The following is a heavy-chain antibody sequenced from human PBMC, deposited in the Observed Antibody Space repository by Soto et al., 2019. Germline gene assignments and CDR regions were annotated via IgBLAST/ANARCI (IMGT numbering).Heavy chain of an antibody. V-gene: IGHV1-3*01. Sequence: GASVKVSCKASGYTFTSYALHWVRQAPGQRLEWMGWINAGNGNTKYSQKFQGRVTITKDTSATTAYMELSSLRSEDTAVYYCARDLGGWPDYWGQGTLVTVSS. D-gene: IGHD2-15*01. J-gene: IGHJ4*02. CDR1: GYTFTSYA. CDR2: INAGNGNT. CDR3: ARDLGGWPDY.